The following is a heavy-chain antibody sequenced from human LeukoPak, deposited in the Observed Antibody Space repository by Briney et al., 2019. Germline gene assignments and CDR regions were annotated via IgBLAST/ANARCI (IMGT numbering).Heavy chain of an antibody. Sequence: GGSLRLSCAASGFTFSSYGMSWVRQAPGKGLEWVSAISDSGGRTFYADSVKGRFTISRDNSKNTLYLQTNSLRAEDTAVYYCANHAYGSGSYYNDYWGQGTLVTVSS. CDR3: ANHAYGSGSYYNDY. J-gene: IGHJ4*02. CDR1: GFTFSSYG. CDR2: ISDSGGRT. V-gene: IGHV3-23*01. D-gene: IGHD3-10*01.